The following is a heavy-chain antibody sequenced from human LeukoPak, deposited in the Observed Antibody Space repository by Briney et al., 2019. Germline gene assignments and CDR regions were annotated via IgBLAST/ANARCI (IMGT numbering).Heavy chain of an antibody. Sequence: GGSLRLSCAASGFTFSSYAMSWVRQAPGKGLEWVSSISSSSSYIYYADSVKGRFTISRDNAKNSLYLQMNSLRAEDTAVYYCASMVATDYWGQGTLVTVSS. CDR1: GFTFSSYA. CDR3: ASMVATDY. J-gene: IGHJ4*02. V-gene: IGHV3-21*01. CDR2: ISSSSSYI. D-gene: IGHD5-12*01.